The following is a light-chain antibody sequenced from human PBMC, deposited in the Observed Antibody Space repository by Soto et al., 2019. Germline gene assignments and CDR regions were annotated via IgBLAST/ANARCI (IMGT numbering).Light chain of an antibody. V-gene: IGLV2-14*01. CDR3: SSYTAGGTI. CDR2: EVN. Sequence: QSAPTQPASVSGSPGQSITISCTGSSSDVGGYNYVSWFQQHPGKAPKLLIYEVNNRPSGVSNRFSGSKSGNTASLTISGLQAEDEADYYCSSYTAGGTIFGTGTKVTVL. CDR1: SSDVGGYNY. J-gene: IGLJ1*01.